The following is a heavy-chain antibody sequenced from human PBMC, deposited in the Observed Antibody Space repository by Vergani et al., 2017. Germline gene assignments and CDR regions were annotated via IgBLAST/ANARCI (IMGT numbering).Heavy chain of an antibody. CDR2: IRSDESRR. CDR3: AKGVTQQPEGANYFYGMDV. J-gene: IGHJ6*02. D-gene: IGHD6-13*01. Sequence: QVQLVESGGGVVQPGGSLRLSCAASGFTFNSYGMHWVRQAPGKGLEWVASIRSDESRRYYGDSMEGPFTISRDNSKNTLYLQMNSLRAEDTAVYYCAKGVTQQPEGANYFYGMDVWGQGTTVTVSS. V-gene: IGHV3-30*02. CDR1: GFTFNSYG.